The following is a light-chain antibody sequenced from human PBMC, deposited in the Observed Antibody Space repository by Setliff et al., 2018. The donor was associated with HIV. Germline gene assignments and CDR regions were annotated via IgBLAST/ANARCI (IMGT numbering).Light chain of an antibody. V-gene: IGLV2-23*01. J-gene: IGLJ1*01. CDR3: CSNTGSNTYV. CDR1: SSDVGRYNL. CDR2: QAT. Sequence: QSVLTQPASVSGSPGQSITISCTGTSSDVGRYNLVSWYQQHPGKAPKLMIYQATKRPSGVSNRFYGSKSGNTASLTISGLQAEDAADYYCCSNTGSNTYVFGTGTKGTVL.